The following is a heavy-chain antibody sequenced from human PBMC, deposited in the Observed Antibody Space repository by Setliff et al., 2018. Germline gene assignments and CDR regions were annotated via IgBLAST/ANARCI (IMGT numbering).Heavy chain of an antibody. CDR3: ARDTFGRGLNYYYYYYMDV. J-gene: IGHJ6*03. CDR2: IIPIFGTA. D-gene: IGHD3-3*01. CDR1: GGTFSSYA. V-gene: IGHV1-69*06. Sequence: SVKVSCKASGGTFSSYAISWVRQAPGQGLEWMGGIIPIFGTANYAQKFQGRVTITADKSTSTAYMELSSLRSEDTAVYYCARDTFGRGLNYYYYYYMDVWGKGTTVTVSS.